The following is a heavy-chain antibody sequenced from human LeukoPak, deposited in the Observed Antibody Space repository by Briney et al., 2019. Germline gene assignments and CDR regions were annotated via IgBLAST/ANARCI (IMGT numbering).Heavy chain of an antibody. CDR2: IYPGDSDT. CDR3: ARLGFHYDSSGYSYYFDY. V-gene: IGHV5-51*01. J-gene: IGHJ4*02. D-gene: IGHD3-22*01. Sequence: GESLKISCKGSGYSFTSYWIGWVRQMPGKGLEWMGIIYPGDSDTRYSPSFQGQVTISADKSISTAYLQWSSLKASDTAMYYCARLGFHYDSSGYSYYFDYWGQGTLVTVSS. CDR1: GYSFTSYW.